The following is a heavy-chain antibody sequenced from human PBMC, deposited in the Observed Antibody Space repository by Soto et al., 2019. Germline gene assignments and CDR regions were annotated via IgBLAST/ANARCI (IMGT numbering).Heavy chain of an antibody. D-gene: IGHD2-21*01. CDR1: GYTFTNYA. CDR2: INACNGNT. V-gene: IGHV1-3*05. Sequence: QVQLVQSGAEEKKPGASVKVSCKASGYTFTNYAMHWVRQAPGQRLEWMGWINACNGNTKYSQKFQGRVTITRDTSAITAYMELSSLRSEDTAVYYCARGLPLWFDPWGQGTLVTVSS. CDR3: ARGLPLWFDP. J-gene: IGHJ5*02.